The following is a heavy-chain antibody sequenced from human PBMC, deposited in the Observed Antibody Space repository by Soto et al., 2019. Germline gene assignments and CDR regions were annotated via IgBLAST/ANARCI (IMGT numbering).Heavy chain of an antibody. CDR2: ISSSGSTI. D-gene: IGHD3-22*01. CDR3: AREGLYGSSGYYPYYFDY. CDR1: GLDFSRYS. V-gene: IGHV3-48*02. J-gene: IGHJ4*02. Sequence: PGGSLRLSCAASGLDFSRYSMNWVRQAPGKGLEWVAYISSSGSTISYSDSVKGRFTISRDNDKNSLYLQMNSLREEDTAVYFCAREGLYGSSGYYPYYFDYWGLGTLVTVSS.